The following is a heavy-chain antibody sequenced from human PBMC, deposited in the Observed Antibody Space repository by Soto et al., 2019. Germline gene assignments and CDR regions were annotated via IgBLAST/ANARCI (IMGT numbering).Heavy chain of an antibody. J-gene: IGHJ4*02. D-gene: IGHD5-12*01. CDR1: GYTFTSYD. CDR2: ISGYNGNT. V-gene: IGHV1-18*01. CDR3: ERDKVEMATIFDY. Sequence: ASVKVSCKASGYTFTSYDINWVRQATGQGLEWMGWISGYNGNTKYAQKIQGRVTMTTDTSTSTAYMELRSLRSDDTAVYYCERDKVEMATIFDYWGQGTLVTVSS.